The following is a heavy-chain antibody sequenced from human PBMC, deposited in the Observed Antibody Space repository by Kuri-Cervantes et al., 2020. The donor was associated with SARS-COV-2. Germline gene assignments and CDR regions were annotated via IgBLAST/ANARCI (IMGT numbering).Heavy chain of an antibody. Sequence: GGSLRLSCEASGFTFSSYEMNWVRQAPGKGLEWVSYISSSGSTIYYADSVKGRFTISRDNAKNSLYLQMNSLRAEDTAVYYCAREGYYEPTDMDVWGQGNTVTVSS. CDR3: AREGYYEPTDMDV. CDR1: GFTFSSYE. D-gene: IGHD3-22*01. CDR2: ISSSGSTI. J-gene: IGHJ6*02. V-gene: IGHV3-48*03.